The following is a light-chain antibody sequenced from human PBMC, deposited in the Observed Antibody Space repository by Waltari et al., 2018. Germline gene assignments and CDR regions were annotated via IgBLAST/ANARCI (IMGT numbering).Light chain of an antibody. CDR1: SSDVGCYNY. V-gene: IGLV2-14*03. Sequence: QSALTQPASVSGSPGQSITISCTGTSSDVGCYNYVSWYQQHPGKAPKFMIYDVSNRPSGVSNRFSGSKSGNTASLTISGLQAEDEADYYCSSYTSSYTYVFGTGTKVTVL. CDR3: SSYTSSYTYV. J-gene: IGLJ1*01. CDR2: DVS.